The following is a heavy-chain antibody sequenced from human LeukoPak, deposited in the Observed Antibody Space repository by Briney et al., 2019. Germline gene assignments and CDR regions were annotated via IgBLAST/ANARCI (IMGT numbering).Heavy chain of an antibody. D-gene: IGHD3-16*01. J-gene: IGHJ6*04. CDR3: ARFTYTTRPSDV. V-gene: IGHV4-4*09. Sequence: SETLSLTCSVSGGSISGYYWSWIRQPPGQTLEWIRYIYSSGSTNYNPSLQGRVTMSVDTSMNHFSLRLSSVAAADTAVYYCARFTYTTRPSDVWGKGTTVTVSS. CDR1: GGSISGYY. CDR2: IYSSGST.